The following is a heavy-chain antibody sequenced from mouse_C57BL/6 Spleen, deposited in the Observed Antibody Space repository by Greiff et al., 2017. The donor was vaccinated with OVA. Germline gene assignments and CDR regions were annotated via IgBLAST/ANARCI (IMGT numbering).Heavy chain of an antibody. CDR3: ARSPYDYPAWFAY. J-gene: IGHJ3*01. V-gene: IGHV1-53*01. Sequence: VQLQQPGTELVKPGASVKLSCKASGYTFTSYWMHWVKQRPGQGLEWIGNINPSNGGTNYNEKFKSKATLTVDKSSSTAYMQLSSLTSEDSSVYYCARSPYDYPAWFAYWGQGTLVTVSA. CDR2: INPSNGGT. CDR1: GYTFTSYW. D-gene: IGHD2-4*01.